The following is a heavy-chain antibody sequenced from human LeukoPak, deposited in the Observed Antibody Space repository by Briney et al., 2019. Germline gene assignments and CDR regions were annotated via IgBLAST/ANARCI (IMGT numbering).Heavy chain of an antibody. V-gene: IGHV1-69*01. Sequence: RASVKVSCMASGGTFSRYAISWVRQAPGEGLEWMGGIIAIFGTANYAQKFQGRVTITADESTSTAYMELSSLRSEDTAVYYCARFGHGQYGSGSSLNWFDPGGQGTLVTVS. CDR3: ARFGHGQYGSGSSLNWFDP. CDR2: IIAIFGTA. J-gene: IGHJ5*02. D-gene: IGHD3-10*01. CDR1: GGTFSRYA.